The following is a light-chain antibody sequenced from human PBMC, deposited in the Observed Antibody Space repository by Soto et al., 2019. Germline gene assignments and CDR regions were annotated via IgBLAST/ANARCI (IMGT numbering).Light chain of an antibody. CDR1: SSDVGGYNY. V-gene: IGLV2-14*01. J-gene: IGLJ3*02. CDR2: DVS. Sequence: QSALTQPASVSGSPGQSITISCTGTSSDVGGYNYVSWYQQHPGKAPKLMIYDVSNRPSGVSNRCSGSKSGNTASLTISGLEAEDEAEYYCSSYTSSSTVVFGGGTKLTVL. CDR3: SSYTSSSTVV.